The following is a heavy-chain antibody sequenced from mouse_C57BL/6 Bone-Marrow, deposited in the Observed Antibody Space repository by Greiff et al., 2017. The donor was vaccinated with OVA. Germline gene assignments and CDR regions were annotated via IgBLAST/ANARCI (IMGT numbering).Heavy chain of an antibody. D-gene: IGHD4-1*01. J-gene: IGHJ3*01. CDR2: INPGSGGT. Sequence: QVQLKQSGAELVRPGTSVKVSCKASGYAFTNYLIEWVKQRPGQGLEWIGVINPGSGGTNYNEKFKGKATLTADKSSSTAYMQLSSLTSEDSAVYFCAREGKLGRFAYWGQGTLVTVSA. V-gene: IGHV1-54*01. CDR3: AREGKLGRFAY. CDR1: GYAFTNYL.